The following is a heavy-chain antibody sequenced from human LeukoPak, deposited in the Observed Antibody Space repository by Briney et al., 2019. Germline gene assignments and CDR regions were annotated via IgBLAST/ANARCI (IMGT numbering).Heavy chain of an antibody. V-gene: IGHV5-51*01. Sequence: GESLKISRKGSGYSFTSYWIGWVRQMPGKGLEWMGIIYPGDSDTRYSPPFQGQVTISADKSISTAYLQWSSLKASDTAMYYCARHSSGSSSWYLLFQHWGQGTLVTVSS. D-gene: IGHD6-13*01. CDR2: IYPGDSDT. CDR1: GYSFTSYW. CDR3: ARHSSGSSSWYLLFQH. J-gene: IGHJ1*01.